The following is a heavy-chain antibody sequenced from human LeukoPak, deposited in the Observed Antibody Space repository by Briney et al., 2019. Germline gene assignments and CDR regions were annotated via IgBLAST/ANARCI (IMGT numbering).Heavy chain of an antibody. V-gene: IGHV3-11*04. CDR3: ARSTEYSSSLFDY. D-gene: IGHD6-6*01. CDR1: GFTFSDYY. CDR2: ISSSGSTI. J-gene: IGHJ4*02. Sequence: PGGSLRLSCAASGFTFSDYYMSWIRQAPGKGLEWVSYISSSGSTIYYADSVKGRFTISRDNAKNSLYPQMNSLRAEDTAVYYCARSTEYSSSLFDYWGQGTLVTVSS.